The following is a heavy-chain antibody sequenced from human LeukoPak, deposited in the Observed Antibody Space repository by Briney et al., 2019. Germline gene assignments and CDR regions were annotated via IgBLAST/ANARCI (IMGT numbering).Heavy chain of an antibody. CDR2: IYYSGSI. D-gene: IGHD3-10*01. J-gene: IGHJ4*02. CDR1: GGSISSSSYY. Sequence: SETLSLTCTVSGGSISSSSYYWGGIRQPRGKGVEWIGSIYYSGSIYYNPSLKSRFTISVDTSKTQFSLKLSSVTAADTAVYYCARLIYYGSGRVDYWGQGTLVTVSS. CDR3: ARLIYYGSGRVDY. V-gene: IGHV4-39*01.